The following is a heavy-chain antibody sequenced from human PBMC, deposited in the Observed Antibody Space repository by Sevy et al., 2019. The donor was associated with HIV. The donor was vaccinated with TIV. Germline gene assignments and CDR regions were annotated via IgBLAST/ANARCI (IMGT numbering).Heavy chain of an antibody. D-gene: IGHD2-2*02. CDR2: ISWNRGSV. J-gene: IGHJ6*02. Sequence: GGSLRLSCAASGFPFNDHAMHWVRQTPGKGLEWVAGISWNRGSVGYADSVKGRFTISRDNAKQFISLQMNSLTADDTALDFCAKDLNRGCDSINCYTYYYYFYGLDVWGHGTTVTVSS. CDR3: AKDLNRGCDSINCYTYYYYFYGLDV. V-gene: IGHV3-9*01. CDR1: GFPFNDHA.